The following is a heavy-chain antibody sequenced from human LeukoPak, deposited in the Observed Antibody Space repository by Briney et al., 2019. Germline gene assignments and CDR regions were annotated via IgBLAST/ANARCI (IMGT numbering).Heavy chain of an antibody. CDR1: GGTFSSYA. D-gene: IGHD3-3*01. J-gene: IGHJ4*02. V-gene: IGHV1-69*01. Sequence: SSVKVSCKASGGTFSSYAISWVRQAPGQGLEWMGGIIPIFGTANYAQKFQGRVTITADESTSTAYMELSSLRSEDTAVYYCASSTEWSTMGDYWGQGTLVTVSS. CDR2: IIPIFGTA. CDR3: ASSTEWSTMGDY.